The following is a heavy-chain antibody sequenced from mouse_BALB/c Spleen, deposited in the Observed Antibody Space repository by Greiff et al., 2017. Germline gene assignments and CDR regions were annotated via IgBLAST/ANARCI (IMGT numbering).Heavy chain of an antibody. V-gene: IGHV2-6-7*01. CDR3: ARNLNYFDY. J-gene: IGHJ2*01. CDR1: GFSLTGYG. CDR2: IWGDGST. Sequence: QVQLKESGPGLVAPSQSLSITCPVSGFSLTGYGVNWVRQPPGKGLEWLGMIWGDGSTDYNSALKSRLSISKDNSKSQVFLKMNSLQTDDTARYYCARNLNYFDYWGQGTTLTVSS.